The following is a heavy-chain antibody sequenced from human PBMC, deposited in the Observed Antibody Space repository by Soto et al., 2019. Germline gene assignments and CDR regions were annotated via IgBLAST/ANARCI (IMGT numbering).Heavy chain of an antibody. CDR3: ARDERAVCSDTHTCESHFAS. J-gene: IGHJ4*02. CDR1: GYTFGSDC. CDR2: SSAYHGFI. Sequence: VQLVQSGPEVKRPGASVLVSCKATGYTFGSDCISWVRQAPGQGRQWEGFSSAYHGFIASAPGMQGRLTMTSDRYNNMAYMELRILRSDDTAVYCWARDERAVCSDTHTCESHFASWGQGTPVTVS. D-gene: IGHD2-15*01. V-gene: IGHV1-18*01.